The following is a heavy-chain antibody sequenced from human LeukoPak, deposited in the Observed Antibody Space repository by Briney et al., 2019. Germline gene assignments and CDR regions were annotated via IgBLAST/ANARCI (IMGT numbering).Heavy chain of an antibody. CDR2: INHSGST. CDR3: ARGWGAFDY. D-gene: IGHD3-16*01. CDR1: GGSFSGYY. J-gene: IGHJ4*02. V-gene: IGHV4-34*01. Sequence: SETLSLTCAVYGGSFSGYYWSWIRQPPGQGLEWIGEINHSGSTNYNPSLKSRVTISVDTSKNQFSLKLSSVTAADTAVYYCARGWGAFDYWGQGTLVTVSS.